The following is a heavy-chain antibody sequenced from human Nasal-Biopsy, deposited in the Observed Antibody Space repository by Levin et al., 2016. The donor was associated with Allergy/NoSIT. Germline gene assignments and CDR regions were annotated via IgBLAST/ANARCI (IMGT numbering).Heavy chain of an antibody. D-gene: IGHD3-10*01. Sequence: SETLSLTCTVSGGSISSDGYYWTWIRQHPGKGLEYIGHIYYSGSAYYNPSLRSRVTISVDTSKNQFSLKLTSMTAADTAVYYCARGNYGSGSYSSFDYWGQGTLVSVSS. CDR1: GGSISSDGYY. CDR3: ARGNYGSGSYSSFDY. CDR2: IYYSGSA. J-gene: IGHJ4*02. V-gene: IGHV4-31*03.